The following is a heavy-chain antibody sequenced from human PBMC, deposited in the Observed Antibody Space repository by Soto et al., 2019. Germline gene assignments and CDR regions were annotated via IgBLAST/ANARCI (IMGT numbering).Heavy chain of an antibody. V-gene: IGHV3-53*05. CDR2: IYSHGDT. CDR1: GFTVSNNY. Sequence: EVRLVETGGDLIQPGGSLRLSCAVSGFTVSNNYMYWVRQPPGKGLAWVSLIYSHGDTRYADSVRGRFTVSRDNSKNTLYLQMNSLRSEDTAVYYCARKTDSGGNGGFWGQGTLVTVSS. J-gene: IGHJ4*02. CDR3: ARKTDSGGNGGF. D-gene: IGHD2-15*01.